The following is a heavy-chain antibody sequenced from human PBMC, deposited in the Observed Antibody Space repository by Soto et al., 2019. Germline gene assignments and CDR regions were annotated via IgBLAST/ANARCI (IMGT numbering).Heavy chain of an antibody. Sequence: QLQLQESGPGLVKPSETLSLTCTVSGGSISSSSYYWGWIRQPPGKGLEWIGSIYYSGSTYYNPSLKSRVTISVDTXXXXXXXXXXXXXXXXXXXYYCAREGAWVAATLDYYYYGMDVWGQGTTVTVSS. D-gene: IGHD2-15*01. CDR3: AREGAWVAATLDYYYYGMDV. J-gene: IGHJ6*02. V-gene: IGHV4-39*01. CDR1: GGSISSSSYY. CDR2: IYYSGST.